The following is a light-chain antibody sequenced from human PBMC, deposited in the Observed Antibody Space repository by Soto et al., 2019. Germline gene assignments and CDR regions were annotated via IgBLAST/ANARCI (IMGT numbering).Light chain of an antibody. V-gene: IGKV1-5*01. J-gene: IGKJ1*01. CDR1: QGISNW. CDR2: HAS. Sequence: DIQMTQSPSSLSASVGDRVTITCRASQGISNWLAWYQKKPGKAPXVLIYHASNLQSGVPSRFSCSGSETEFTLTISRLQPDDFATYYCQQYNSYSFGQGTKVDIK. CDR3: QQYNSYS.